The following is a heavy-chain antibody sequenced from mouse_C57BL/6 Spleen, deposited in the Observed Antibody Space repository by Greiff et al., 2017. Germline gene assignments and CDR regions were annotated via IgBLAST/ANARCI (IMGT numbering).Heavy chain of an antibody. CDR2: IWKGGST. V-gene: IGHV2-5*01. Sequence: QVQLQQSGPGLVQPSQSLSITCTVSGFSLTSYGVHWVRQSPGKGLEWLGVIWKGGSTDYNAAFMSRLSITKDNSKSQVCFKMNSLQADDTAIYYCAKSFYGSSPYYAMDYWGQGTSVTVSS. CDR1: GFSLTSYG. J-gene: IGHJ4*01. CDR3: AKSFYGSSPYYAMDY. D-gene: IGHD1-1*01.